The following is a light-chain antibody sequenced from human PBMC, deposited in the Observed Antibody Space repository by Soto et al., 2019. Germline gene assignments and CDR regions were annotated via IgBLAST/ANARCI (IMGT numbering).Light chain of an antibody. V-gene: IGKV1-5*01. Sequence: DIQMTQSPSTLSSSVGDRVTITYRASQSINRWLASYQQKPGKAPTLLIYDASSLESGVPSRFSGSGSGTEFTLTISSLQPDDFATYYCQQYNSSSPAFGQGTKVEIK. CDR2: DAS. J-gene: IGKJ1*01. CDR3: QQYNSSSPA. CDR1: QSINRW.